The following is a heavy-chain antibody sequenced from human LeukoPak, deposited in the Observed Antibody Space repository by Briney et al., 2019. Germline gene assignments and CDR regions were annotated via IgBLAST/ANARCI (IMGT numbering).Heavy chain of an antibody. D-gene: IGHD3-10*01. V-gene: IGHV4-59*08. CDR3: ARVNYRSGSHSSWFDP. CDR2: ISDSGSP. CDR1: GGSISGYY. Sequence: SETLSLTCTVSGGSISGYYWSWIREPPGKGLEWTGYISDSGSPNYNPSLKSRVTISVDTSKNQFSLELPSVTAADTAVYYCARVNYRSGSHSSWFDPWGQGTLVTVSS. J-gene: IGHJ5*02.